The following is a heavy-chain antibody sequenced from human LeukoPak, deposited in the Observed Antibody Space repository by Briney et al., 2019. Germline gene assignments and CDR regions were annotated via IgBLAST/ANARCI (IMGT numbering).Heavy chain of an antibody. CDR2: IIPIFGTA. D-gene: IGHD5-12*01. CDR1: GGTFSSYA. J-gene: IGHJ4*02. Sequence: SVKVSCKASGGTFSSYAISWVRQAPGQGLEWMGGIIPIFGTANYAHKFQGRVTITADKSTSTAYMELSSLRSEDTAVYYCARVPIVATITYFDYWGQGTLVTVSS. V-gene: IGHV1-69*06. CDR3: ARVPIVATITYFDY.